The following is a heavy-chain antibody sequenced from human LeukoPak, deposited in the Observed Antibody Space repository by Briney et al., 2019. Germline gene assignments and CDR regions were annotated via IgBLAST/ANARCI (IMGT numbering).Heavy chain of an antibody. CDR3: ARALFRSDSNSRSLHWYFDL. D-gene: IGHD2/OR15-2a*01. CDR2: ICRGEST. Sequence: PSETLSLTCTASGGSISSYYWSWIRQPPGKGLEWIGYICRGESTNYNPSLKSRVTISEDTSKNQFSLKLTSVTAADTAVYFCARALFRSDSNSRSLHWYFDLWGRGTLVTVSS. CDR1: GGSISSYY. J-gene: IGHJ2*01. V-gene: IGHV4-59*01.